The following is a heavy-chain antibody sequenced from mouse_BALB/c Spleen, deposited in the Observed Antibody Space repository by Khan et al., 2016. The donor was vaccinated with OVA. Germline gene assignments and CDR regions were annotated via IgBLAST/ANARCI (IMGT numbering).Heavy chain of an antibody. CDR1: GYTFTSNT. D-gene: IGHD2-14*01. V-gene: IGHV1-4*01. J-gene: IGHJ4*01. CDR3: ARRTTGYAMDY. Sequence: QVRLQQSGAELARPGASVKMSCKASGYTFTSNTMHWVKQRPGQGLEWIGYINPRSSYTNYHQKFKDKATFTADKSSSTAYMQLSSLTFEDSATFYGARRTTGYAMDYWGQGTSVTVSS. CDR2: INPRSSYT.